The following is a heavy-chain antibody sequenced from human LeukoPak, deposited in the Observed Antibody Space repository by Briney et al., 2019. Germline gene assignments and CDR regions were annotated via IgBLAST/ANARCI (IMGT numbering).Heavy chain of an antibody. V-gene: IGHV3-11*06. CDR3: ARDHNDGDY. CDR1: GFTFSDYY. D-gene: IGHD3-16*01. J-gene: IGHJ4*02. Sequence: GGSLRLSCAASGFTFSDYYMSWIRQAPGKGLEWVSYISSSSSYTNYADSVKGRFTISRDNAKNSLYLQINSLRAEDTAVYYCARDHNDGDYWGQGTLVTVSS. CDR2: ISSSSSYT.